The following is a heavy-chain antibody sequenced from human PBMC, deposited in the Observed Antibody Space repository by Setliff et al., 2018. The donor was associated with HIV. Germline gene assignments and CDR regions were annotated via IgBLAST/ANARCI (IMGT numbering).Heavy chain of an antibody. J-gene: IGHJ3*02. CDR1: GSSFNNYY. CDR2: INHSGST. D-gene: IGHD2-21*02. CDR3: ARDLHIVVVTAFHDAFDI. Sequence: SETLSLTCAVYGSSFNNYYWSWIRQSPGKGLEWIGEINHSGSTNYNPSLKSRVTISVDTSKNQFSLKLSSVTAADTAVYYCARDLHIVVVTAFHDAFDIWGQGTMVTVSS. V-gene: IGHV4-34*01.